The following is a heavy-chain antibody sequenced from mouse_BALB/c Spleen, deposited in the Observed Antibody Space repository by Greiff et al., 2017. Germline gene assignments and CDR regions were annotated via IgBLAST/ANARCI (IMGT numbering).Heavy chain of an antibody. D-gene: IGHD4-1*02. J-gene: IGHJ2*01. V-gene: IGHV2-9*02. CDR3: ARVPQLETGEYYFDY. CDR1: GFSLTSYG. Sequence: QVQLKESGPGLVAPSQSLSITCTVSGFSLTSYGVHWVRQPPGKGLEWLGVIWAGGSTNYNSALMSRLSISKDNSKSQVFLKMNSLQTDDTAMYYCARVPQLETGEYYFDYWGQGTTLTVSS. CDR2: IWAGGST.